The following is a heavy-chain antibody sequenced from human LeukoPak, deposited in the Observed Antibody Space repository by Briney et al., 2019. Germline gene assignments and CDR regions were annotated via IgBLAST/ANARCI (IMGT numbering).Heavy chain of an antibody. CDR1: GDSISNYY. V-gene: IGHV4-4*07. D-gene: IGHD3-10*01. CDR2: IYTSGST. CDR3: ARVSMVRGAPDYYFDY. Sequence: SETLSLTCTVSGDSISNYYWSWIRQPAGKGLEWIGRIYTSGSTNYNPSLKSRVTMSVDTSKNQFSLRLSSVTATDTAVYYCARVSMVRGAPDYYFDYWGQGTLVTVSS. J-gene: IGHJ4*02.